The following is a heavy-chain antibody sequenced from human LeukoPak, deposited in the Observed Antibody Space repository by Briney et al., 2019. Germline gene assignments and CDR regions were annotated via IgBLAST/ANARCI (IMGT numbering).Heavy chain of an antibody. CDR2: IYYSGST. CDR1: GGSISSSSYY. J-gene: IGHJ6*03. Sequence: PSETLSLTCTVSGGSISSSSYYWGWIRQPQGKGLDWIGSIYYSGSTYYNPSLKSRVTISVDTSKNQFSLKLSSVTAADTAVYYCARHGSGNYNPYYYYMDVWGKGTTVTVSS. CDR3: ARHGSGNYNPYYYYMDV. V-gene: IGHV4-39*01. D-gene: IGHD4-11*01.